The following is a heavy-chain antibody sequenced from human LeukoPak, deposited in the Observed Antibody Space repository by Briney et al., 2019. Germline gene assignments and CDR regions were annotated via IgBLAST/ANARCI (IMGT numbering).Heavy chain of an antibody. J-gene: IGHJ4*02. CDR2: IYSGGST. Sequence: GGSLRLSCAASGFTVSSNYMSWVRQAPGKGLEWVSVIYSGGSTYYADSVKGRFTISRDNSKNTLYLQMNSLRAEDTAVYYCARESPDYGYDYWGQGTLVTVSS. D-gene: IGHD4-17*01. CDR1: GFTVSSNY. V-gene: IGHV3-66*01. CDR3: ARESPDYGYDY.